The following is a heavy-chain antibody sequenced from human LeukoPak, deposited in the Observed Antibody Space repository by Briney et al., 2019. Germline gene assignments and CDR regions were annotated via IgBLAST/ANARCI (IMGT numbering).Heavy chain of an antibody. Sequence: SETLSLTCTVSGASISGYYWSWIRQPPGKGLEWIGEINHSGSTNYNPSLKSRVTISVDTSKNQFSLKLSSVTAADTAVYYCARGYSYGSHFDYWGQGTLVTVSS. J-gene: IGHJ4*02. CDR1: GASISGYY. CDR2: INHSGST. CDR3: ARGYSYGSHFDY. D-gene: IGHD5-18*01. V-gene: IGHV4-34*01.